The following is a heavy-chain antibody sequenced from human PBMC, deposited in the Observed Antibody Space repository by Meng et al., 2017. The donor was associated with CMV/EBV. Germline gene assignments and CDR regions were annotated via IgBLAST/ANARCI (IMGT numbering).Heavy chain of an antibody. J-gene: IGHJ6*02. D-gene: IGHD1-7*01. CDR2: IYYSGGT. V-gene: IGHV4-30-4*02. CDR1: GGSISSGDYY. CDR3: ARYNWNFDYYYGMDV. Sequence: SETLSLTCTVSGGSISSGDYYWSWIRQPPGKGLEWIGYIYYSGGTYYNPSLKSRVTISVDTSKNQFSLKLSSVTAADTAVYYCARYNWNFDYYYGMDVWGQGTAVTVSS.